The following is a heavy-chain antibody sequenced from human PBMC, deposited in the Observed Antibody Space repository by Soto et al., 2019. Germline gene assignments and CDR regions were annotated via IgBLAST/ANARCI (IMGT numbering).Heavy chain of an antibody. V-gene: IGHV4-4*07. CDR1: GASIIGFY. CDR2: IYATGTT. Sequence: SETLSLTCTVSGASIIGFYWSWTRKSAGKGLEWIGRIYATGTTDYNPSLKSRVMMSVDTSKKQFSLKLRSVTAADTAVYYCVRDGTKTLRDWFDPRGQGISVTVSS. CDR3: VRDGTKTLRDWFDP. J-gene: IGHJ5*02. D-gene: IGHD1-1*01.